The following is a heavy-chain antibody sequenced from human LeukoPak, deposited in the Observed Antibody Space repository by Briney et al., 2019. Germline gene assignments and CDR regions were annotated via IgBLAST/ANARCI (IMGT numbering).Heavy chain of an antibody. Sequence: GGSLRLSCAASGFTFSGYWMSWVRQAPGKGLEWVANIKYDESERHYVDSVKGRFTISRDNAKKSLYLQMSGLRVEDTAVYYCAREGITAGADYWGQGTLVTVSS. D-gene: IGHD6-13*01. V-gene: IGHV3-7*01. J-gene: IGHJ4*02. CDR2: IKYDESER. CDR1: GFTFSGYW. CDR3: AREGITAGADY.